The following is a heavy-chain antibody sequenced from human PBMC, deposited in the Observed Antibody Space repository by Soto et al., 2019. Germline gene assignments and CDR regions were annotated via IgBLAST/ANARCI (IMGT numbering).Heavy chain of an antibody. CDR2: INAGNGNT. J-gene: IGHJ3*02. Sequence: QVQLVQSGAEVKKPGASVKVSCKASGYTFTSYAMHWVRQAPGQRLEWMGWINAGNGNTKYSQKFQGRVTITRDTSAGTAYMELSSLRSEDTAVYYCARGVIQLPIYDAFDIWGQGTMVTVSS. D-gene: IGHD5-18*01. CDR3: ARGVIQLPIYDAFDI. V-gene: IGHV1-3*01. CDR1: GYTFTSYA.